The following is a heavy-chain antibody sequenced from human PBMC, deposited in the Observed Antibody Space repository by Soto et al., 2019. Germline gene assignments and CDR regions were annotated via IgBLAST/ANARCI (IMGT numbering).Heavy chain of an antibody. CDR1: GYTFTSYG. CDR2: ISAYNGNT. V-gene: IGHV1-18*04. Sequence: QVQLVQSGAEVKKPGASVKVSCKASGYTFTSYGISWVRQAPGQGLEWMGWISAYNGNTNYAQKLQGRVTMTTDTATSTAYRELRSLRSDDTAVYYCARDCTVVTGRRTSNAFDIWVQGTMVTVSS. J-gene: IGHJ3*02. CDR3: ARDCTVVTGRRTSNAFDI. D-gene: IGHD2-15*01.